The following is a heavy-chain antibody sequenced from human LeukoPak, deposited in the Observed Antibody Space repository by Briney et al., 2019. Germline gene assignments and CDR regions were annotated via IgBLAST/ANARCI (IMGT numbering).Heavy chain of an antibody. CDR2: IYYSGST. CDR1: GGSISSYY. Sequence: SETLSLTGTVSGGSISSYYWSWIRQPPGKGLEWIGYIYYSGSTNYNPSLKSRVTISVDTSKNQFSLKLRSVTAADTAVYYCARDGSDYASGYFDYWGQGTLVTVSS. J-gene: IGHJ4*02. D-gene: IGHD4-17*01. CDR3: ARDGSDYASGYFDY. V-gene: IGHV4-59*01.